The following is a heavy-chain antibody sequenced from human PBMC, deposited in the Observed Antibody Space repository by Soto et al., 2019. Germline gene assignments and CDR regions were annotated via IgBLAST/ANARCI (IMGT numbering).Heavy chain of an antibody. CDR3: ANEGYSYAFDY. D-gene: IGHD5-18*01. Sequence: QVQLVESGGGVVQPGRSLRLSCAASGFTFSSYGMHWVRQAPGKGLEWVAVISYDGSNTYYADSVKGRFTISRDNSKNTLYLQMNSLRAEDTAVYYCANEGYSYAFDYWGQGTLVTVSS. V-gene: IGHV3-30*18. J-gene: IGHJ4*02. CDR1: GFTFSSYG. CDR2: ISYDGSNT.